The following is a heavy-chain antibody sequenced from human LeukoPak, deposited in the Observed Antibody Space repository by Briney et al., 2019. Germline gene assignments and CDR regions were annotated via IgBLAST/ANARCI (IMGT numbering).Heavy chain of an antibody. CDR3: ATTTCGYTYVYYYYGMDV. Sequence: PGWSLRLSCAASGFTFSSFAMHWVRQAPGKGLEWVSGISGSGAGTYYADSVKGRFTISRDNSKNTLYLQMNSLRAEDTAVYYCATTTCGYTYVYYYYGMDVWGQGTTVTVSS. D-gene: IGHD5-18*01. CDR2: ISGSGAGT. J-gene: IGHJ6*02. CDR1: GFTFSSFA. V-gene: IGHV3-23*01.